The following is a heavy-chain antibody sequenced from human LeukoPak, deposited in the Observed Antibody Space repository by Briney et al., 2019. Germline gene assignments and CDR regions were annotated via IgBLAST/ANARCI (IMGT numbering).Heavy chain of an antibody. D-gene: IGHD3-10*01. J-gene: IGHJ5*01. CDR1: DGSFSGYY. Sequence: PSETLSLTCAVYDGSFSGYYCSWIRQPPGKGLEWIGEINHSGSANYNPSLKSRVTILLDMSKDQFSLNLSSVTAADTAVYYCARRPRGVIIKTWFDSWGQGTLVTVSS. CDR3: ARRPRGVIIKTWFDS. CDR2: INHSGSA. V-gene: IGHV4-34*01.